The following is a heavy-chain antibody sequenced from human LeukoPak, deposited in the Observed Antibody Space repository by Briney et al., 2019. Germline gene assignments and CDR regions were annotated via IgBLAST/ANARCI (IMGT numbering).Heavy chain of an antibody. V-gene: IGHV4-34*01. CDR2: INHSGST. Sequence: SETLSLTCAVYGGSFSGYYWSWIRQPPGKGLEWIGEINHSGSTNHNPSLKSRVTISVDTSKNQFSLKLSSVTAADTAVYYCARAYSYGYADIDYWGQGTLVTVSS. CDR1: GGSFSGYY. J-gene: IGHJ4*02. D-gene: IGHD5-18*01. CDR3: ARAYSYGYADIDY.